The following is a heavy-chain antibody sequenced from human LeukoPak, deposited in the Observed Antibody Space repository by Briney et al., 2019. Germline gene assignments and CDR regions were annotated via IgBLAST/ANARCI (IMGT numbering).Heavy chain of an antibody. CDR1: GGSNY. V-gene: IGHV4-59*01. CDR3: ARDNGLSSSDAFDI. CDR2: IHYSGST. D-gene: IGHD2-8*01. Sequence: SETLSLTCTVSGGSNYWSWIRQPPGKGLEWIGYIHYSGSTNYNPSLKSRVTISVDTSKNQFSLKLSSVTAADTAVYYCARDNGLSSSDAFDIWGQGTMVTVSS. J-gene: IGHJ3*02.